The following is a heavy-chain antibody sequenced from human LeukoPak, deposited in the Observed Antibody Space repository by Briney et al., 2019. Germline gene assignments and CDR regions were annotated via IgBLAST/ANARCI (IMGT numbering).Heavy chain of an antibody. V-gene: IGHV1-3*01. CDR3: ARETSSLYYYGMDV. CDR1: GYTFTSYA. Sequence: ASVKVSCKASGYTFTSYAIHWVRQAPGQRLEWMGWISAGNGNREYSQKFQGRVTITRDTSASTAYMELSSLRSEDTAVYYCARETSSLYYYGMDVWGQGTTVTVSS. CDR2: ISAGNGNR. J-gene: IGHJ6*02. D-gene: IGHD1/OR15-1a*01.